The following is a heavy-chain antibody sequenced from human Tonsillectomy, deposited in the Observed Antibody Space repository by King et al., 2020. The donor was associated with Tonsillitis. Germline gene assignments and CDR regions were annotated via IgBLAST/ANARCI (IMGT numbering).Heavy chain of an antibody. V-gene: IGHV3-23*03. CDR2: IYSGGSST. CDR1: GFTFSSYA. D-gene: IGHD6-19*01. Sequence: VQLVESGGGLVQPGGSLRLSCAASGFTFSSYAMSWVRQAPGKGLEWVSVIYSGGSSTYYADSVKGRFTISRDNSKNTLYLQMNSLRAEDTAVYYCAKVYGSYSRGWYGGGFDYWGQGTLVTVSS. J-gene: IGHJ4*02. CDR3: AKVYGSYSRGWYGGGFDY.